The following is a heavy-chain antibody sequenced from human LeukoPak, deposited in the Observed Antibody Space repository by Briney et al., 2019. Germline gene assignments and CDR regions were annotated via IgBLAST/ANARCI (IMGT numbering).Heavy chain of an antibody. CDR3: ARGGSGYYDTSDH. J-gene: IGHJ4*02. Sequence: SVKVSCKASGGTFSSYAISWVRQAPGQGLEWMGRIIPILGIANYAQKFQGRVTMTRDTSTSTVYMELSSLRSEDTAVYYCARGGSGYYDTSDHWGQGTLVTVSS. CDR1: GGTFSSYA. D-gene: IGHD3-22*01. V-gene: IGHV1-69*04. CDR2: IIPILGIA.